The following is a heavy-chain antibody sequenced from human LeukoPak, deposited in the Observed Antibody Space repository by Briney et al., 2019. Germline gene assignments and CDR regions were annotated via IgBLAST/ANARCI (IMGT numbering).Heavy chain of an antibody. V-gene: IGHV4-30-4*01. D-gene: IGHD6-13*01. CDR2: IYYSGST. Sequence: SQTLSLTCTVSGGSISSGDYYWSWIRQPPGKGPEWIGYIYYSGSTYYNPSLKSRVTISVDTSKNQFSLKLSSVTAADTAVYYCARDPYSSSWYGTTWGQGTLVTVSS. J-gene: IGHJ4*02. CDR3: ARDPYSSSWYGTT. CDR1: GGSISSGDYY.